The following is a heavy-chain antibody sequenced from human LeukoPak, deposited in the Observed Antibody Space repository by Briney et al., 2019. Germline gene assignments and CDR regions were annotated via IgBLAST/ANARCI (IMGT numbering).Heavy chain of an antibody. D-gene: IGHD6-19*01. CDR3: ANIAVAAPTFDY. J-gene: IGHJ4*02. V-gene: IGHV3-30-3*01. CDR2: ISYDGSNK. CDR1: GFTFSSYA. Sequence: GRSLRLSCAASGFTFSSYAMHWVRQAPGKGLEWVAVISYDGSNKYYADSVKGRFTISRDNSKNTLYLQMNSLRAEDTAVYYCANIAVAAPTFDYWGQGTLVTVSS.